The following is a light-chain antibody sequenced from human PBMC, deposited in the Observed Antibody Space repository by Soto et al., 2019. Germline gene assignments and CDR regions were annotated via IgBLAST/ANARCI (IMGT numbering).Light chain of an antibody. CDR2: GAS. CDR3: QQYGNLIT. CDR1: QSVSSSY. J-gene: IGKJ5*01. Sequence: EIVLTQSPRTLYLSPGERATLSCRASQSVSSSYLAWFRQKPGQAPRLLIYGASSRATGIPDRFSGSGSVTDFTLTISRLEPQDFAVYYCQQYGNLITFGQGARLEI. V-gene: IGKV3-20*01.